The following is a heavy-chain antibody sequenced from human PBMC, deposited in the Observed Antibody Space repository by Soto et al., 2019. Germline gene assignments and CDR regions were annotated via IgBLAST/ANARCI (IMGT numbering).Heavy chain of an antibody. CDR1: GFTFSSYG. D-gene: IGHD2-2*01. CDR2: IWHDGSNK. CDR3: ARDGGYCSSTSCYYFDN. J-gene: IGHJ4*02. V-gene: IGHV3-33*01. Sequence: ESGGGVVQPGRSQRLSCTASGFTFSSYGMHWVRQAPGKGLEWVAIIWHDGSNKYYADSVKGRFTISRDNSKNTLYLEMNSLRVEDTAVYFCARDGGYCSSTSCYYFDNWGQGTLVTVSS.